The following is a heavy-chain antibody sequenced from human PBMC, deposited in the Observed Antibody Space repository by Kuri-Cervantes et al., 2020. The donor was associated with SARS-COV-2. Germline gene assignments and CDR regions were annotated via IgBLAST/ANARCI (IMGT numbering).Heavy chain of an antibody. CDR3: ARIGCRSTSCYLGV. Sequence: SGLTLAILSETLTLTCTVSGFSLSNARMDVSWIRQPPGKALEWLAHIFSNDEKSYSTSLKSRLTISNDTSKSQVVPTMTNMDPVDTATYYCARIGCRSTSCYLGVWGKGTTVTVSS. J-gene: IGHJ6*04. CDR1: GFSLSNARMD. CDR2: IFSNDEK. V-gene: IGHV2-26*01. D-gene: IGHD2-2*01.